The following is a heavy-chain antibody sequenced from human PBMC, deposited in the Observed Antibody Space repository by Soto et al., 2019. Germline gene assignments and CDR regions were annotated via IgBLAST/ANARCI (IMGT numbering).Heavy chain of an antibody. Sequence: GGSLRLSCTASGFTFGDYAMSWVRQAPGKGLEWVGFIRSKAYGGTTEYAASVKGRFTISRDDSKSIAYLQMNSLKTEDTAVYYCTRKYYYYGMDVWGQGTTVTVSS. V-gene: IGHV3-49*04. CDR2: IRSKAYGGTT. CDR1: GFTFGDYA. J-gene: IGHJ6*02. CDR3: TRKYYYYGMDV.